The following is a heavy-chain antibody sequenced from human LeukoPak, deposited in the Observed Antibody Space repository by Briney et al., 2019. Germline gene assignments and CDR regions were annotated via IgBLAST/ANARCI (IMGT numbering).Heavy chain of an antibody. D-gene: IGHD2-2*03. CDR1: GGTFSSYA. J-gene: IGHJ5*02. CDR2: IIPIFGTA. V-gene: IGHV1-69*05. CDR3: ATVGDCSSTSCYHKGSHNWFDP. Sequence: ASVKVSCKASGGTFSSYAISWVRQAPGQGLEWMGGIIPIFGTANYAQKFQGRVTITTDESTSTAYMELSSLRSEDTAVYYCATVGDCSSTSCYHKGSHNWFDPWGQGTLVTVSS.